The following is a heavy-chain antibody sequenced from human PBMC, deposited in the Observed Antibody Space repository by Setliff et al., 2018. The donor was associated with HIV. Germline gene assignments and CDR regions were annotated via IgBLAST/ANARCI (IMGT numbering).Heavy chain of an antibody. J-gene: IGHJ4*02. CDR1: GFTFSSAW. Sequence: GGSLRLSCAASGFTFSSAWMGWVRQAPAKGLEWVANISPDGSATYYVDSVKGRFTISRDNAKNSLYLQLNSLRVEDTAVYYCAKDRYYYDSSGPTVQVAYYFDYWGQGTLVTVSS. V-gene: IGHV3-7*01. CDR3: AKDRYYYDSSGPTVQVAYYFDY. CDR2: ISPDGSAT. D-gene: IGHD3-22*01.